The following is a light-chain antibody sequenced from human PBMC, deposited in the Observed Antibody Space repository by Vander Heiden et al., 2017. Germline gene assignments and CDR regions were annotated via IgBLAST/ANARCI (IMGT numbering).Light chain of an antibody. V-gene: IGKV1-39*01. J-gene: IGKJ3*01. CDR1: QSISSY. Sequence: DIQMTQSPSSLSASVGDRVTITCRASQSISSYLNWYQQKPGKAPKLLIYAASSLQSGVPSRFSGSGYGKDFTLTISSRQPEDFATYYCQQTDSNSFFTFGHGTKVDIK. CDR2: AAS. CDR3: QQTDSNSFFT.